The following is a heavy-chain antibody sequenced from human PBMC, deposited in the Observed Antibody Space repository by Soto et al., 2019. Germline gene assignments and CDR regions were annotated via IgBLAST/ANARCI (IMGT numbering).Heavy chain of an antibody. V-gene: IGHV4-59*08. D-gene: IGHD2-2*01. Sequence: PSETLSLTCTVSGGSISSYYWSWIRQPPGKGLEWIGYIYYSGSTNYNPSLKSRVTISVDTSKNQFSLKLSSVTAADTAVYYCARQGRYCSSTSCYVSPADYWGQGTLVTVSS. CDR1: GGSISSYY. CDR3: ARQGRYCSSTSCYVSPADY. J-gene: IGHJ4*02. CDR2: IYYSGST.